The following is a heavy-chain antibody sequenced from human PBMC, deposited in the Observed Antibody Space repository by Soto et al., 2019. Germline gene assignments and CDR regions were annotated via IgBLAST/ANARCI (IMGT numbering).Heavy chain of an antibody. J-gene: IGHJ6*02. CDR1: GGTFSSYA. Sequence: ASVKVSCKASGGTFSSYAISWVRQAPGQGLEWMGGIIPIFGTANYAQKFQGRVTITADESTSTAYMELSSLRSEDTAVYYCARAHGEGGGYDSDYYYYGMDVWGQGTTVTVSS. D-gene: IGHD5-12*01. CDR3: ARAHGEGGGYDSDYYYYGMDV. V-gene: IGHV1-69*13. CDR2: IIPIFGTA.